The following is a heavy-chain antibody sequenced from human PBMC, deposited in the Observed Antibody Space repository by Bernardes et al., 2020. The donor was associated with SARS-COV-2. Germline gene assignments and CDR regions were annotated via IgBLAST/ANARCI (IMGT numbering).Heavy chain of an antibody. J-gene: IGHJ4*02. V-gene: IGHV3-11*06. CDR3: VRDAYDVQTGYYAPLFEH. CDR2: ISSSSFYR. Sequence: GGSLRLSCVASGFTFSDYYMSWLRQAPGKGLQWVSSISSSSFYRKYADSVKGRFTVSRDNAKKSLYLEIHSLRAEDTAVYYCVRDAYDVQTGYYAPLFEHWGQGTLVTVSS. D-gene: IGHD3-9*01. CDR1: GFTFSDYY.